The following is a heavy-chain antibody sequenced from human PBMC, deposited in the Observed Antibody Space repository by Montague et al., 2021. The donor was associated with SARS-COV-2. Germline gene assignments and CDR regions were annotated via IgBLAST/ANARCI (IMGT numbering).Heavy chain of an antibody. CDR2: HYTSGST. D-gene: IGHD6-19*01. CDR1: GDSISRYY. J-gene: IGHJ4*02. V-gene: IGHV4-4*08. CDR3: ARVGVDASGWYHFDY. Sequence: SETLSLTCTVSGDSISRYYWGWIRQPPGKGLEWMGYHYTSGSTNXSPTLKSRIAMSVDTSENQFSLKLFSVTAADTAVYYCARVGVDASGWYHFDYWGQGALVTVSS.